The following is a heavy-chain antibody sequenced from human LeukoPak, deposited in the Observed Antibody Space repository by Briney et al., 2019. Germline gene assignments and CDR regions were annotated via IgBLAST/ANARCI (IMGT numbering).Heavy chain of an antibody. CDR2: ISSSGSSI. CDR3: AKTSGWHHDY. Sequence: GESLRLSCAASEFTFSTYEMNWVRQAPGKELEWVSYISSSGSSIYYADSVKGRFTISRDNAKNSLYLQMNSLRAEDTAVYYCAKTSGWHHDYWGQGTLVTVSS. V-gene: IGHV3-48*03. CDR1: EFTFSTYE. D-gene: IGHD6-19*01. J-gene: IGHJ4*02.